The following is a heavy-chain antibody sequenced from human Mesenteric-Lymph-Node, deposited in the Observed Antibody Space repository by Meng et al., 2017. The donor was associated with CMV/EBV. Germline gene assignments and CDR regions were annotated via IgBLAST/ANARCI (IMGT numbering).Heavy chain of an antibody. CDR1: GFTFSKYW. D-gene: IGHD2-15*01. Sequence: SGFTFSKYWMHWVRQAPGKGLVWVSRIHPVVTSTGYADSVKGRFTISRDNAKNTLYLQMNSLSAEDTAVYYCARDLCSGGSCYVAYWGQGTLVTVSS. CDR3: ARDLCSGGSCYVAY. J-gene: IGHJ4*02. CDR2: IHPVVTST. V-gene: IGHV3-74*01.